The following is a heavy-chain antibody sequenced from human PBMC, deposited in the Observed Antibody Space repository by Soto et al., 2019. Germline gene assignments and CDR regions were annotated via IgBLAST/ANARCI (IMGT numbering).Heavy chain of an antibody. D-gene: IGHD6-25*01. Sequence: SETLSLTCTGSNGSISRDCWTWFRQPPGKKLEWIGYIHYSGSTNYNPSLKSRLTISVDMSKNQFYLNLSSVTAADTAVYYCARYKRLIADYWGPGTLGTVSS. CDR2: IHYSGST. CDR1: NGSISRDC. J-gene: IGHJ4*02. CDR3: ARYKRLIADY. V-gene: IGHV4-59*08.